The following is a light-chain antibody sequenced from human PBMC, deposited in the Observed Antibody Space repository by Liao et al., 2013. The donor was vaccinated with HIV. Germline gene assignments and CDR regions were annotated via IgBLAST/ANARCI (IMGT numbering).Light chain of an antibody. J-gene: IGLJ3*02. V-gene: IGLV3-21*04. CDR1: NIGSKS. CDR2: YDS. CDR3: QVWDSSSDRV. Sequence: SYVLTQPPSVSVAPGKTARITCGGNNIGSKSVHWYQQKPGQAPVVVIYYDSDRPSGIPERFSGSNSGNTATLTISRVEAGDEADYYCQVWDSSSDRVFGGGTKLTVL.